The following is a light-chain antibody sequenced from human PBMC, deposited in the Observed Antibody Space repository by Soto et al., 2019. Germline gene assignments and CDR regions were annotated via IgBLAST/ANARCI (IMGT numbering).Light chain of an antibody. Sequence: QPVLTQSPSASASLGASVKLTCTLSSGHTNYAIAWHQLQPEKGPRYLMKLNSDGRHSKGDGIPDRFSGSSSGAERYLTISSLRSEDEADYYGLTWGAGIWVFGGGTKLTVL. CDR3: LTWGAGIWV. CDR2: LNSDGRH. V-gene: IGLV4-69*01. J-gene: IGLJ3*02. CDR1: SGHTNYA.